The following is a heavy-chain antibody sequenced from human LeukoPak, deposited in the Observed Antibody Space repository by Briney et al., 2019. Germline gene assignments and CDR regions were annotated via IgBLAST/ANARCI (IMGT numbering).Heavy chain of an antibody. V-gene: IGHV3-30*18. J-gene: IGHJ4*02. Sequence: GGSLRLSCAASGFTFSSYGMHWVRQAPGKGLEWVAVISYDGSNKYYADSVKGRFTISRDNSKNTLYLQMNSLRAEDTAVYYCAKDGGTAVADPFDYWGQGTLVTVSS. D-gene: IGHD6-19*01. CDR1: GFTFSSYG. CDR3: AKDGGTAVADPFDY. CDR2: ISYDGSNK.